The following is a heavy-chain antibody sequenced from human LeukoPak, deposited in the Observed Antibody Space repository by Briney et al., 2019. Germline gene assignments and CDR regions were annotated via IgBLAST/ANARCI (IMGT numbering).Heavy chain of an antibody. V-gene: IGHV3-30-3*01. J-gene: IGHJ6*02. Sequence: GGSLRLSCAASGFTFSSYAMYWVRQAPGKGLEWVAVISYDGSNKYYADSVEGRFTISRDNSKNTLYLQMNSLRAEDTAVYYCAREVIVVVPAATPYYYGMDVWGQGTTVTVSS. CDR1: GFTFSSYA. CDR3: AREVIVVVPAATPYYYGMDV. CDR2: ISYDGSNK. D-gene: IGHD2-2*01.